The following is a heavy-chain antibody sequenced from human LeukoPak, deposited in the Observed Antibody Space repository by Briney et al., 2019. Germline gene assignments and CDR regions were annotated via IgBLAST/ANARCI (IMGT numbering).Heavy chain of an antibody. D-gene: IGHD5-18*01. CDR1: GYSFTSYW. Sequence: GESLQISCKGSGYSFTSYWIGWVRQMPGKGLEWVGIIYPGESDTRYSPSFQGQVTISADKSISTAYLQWSSLKASDTAMYYCARWHRGYRRTHFDYWGQGTLVTVSS. CDR2: IYPGESDT. CDR3: ARWHRGYRRTHFDY. J-gene: IGHJ4*02. V-gene: IGHV5-51*01.